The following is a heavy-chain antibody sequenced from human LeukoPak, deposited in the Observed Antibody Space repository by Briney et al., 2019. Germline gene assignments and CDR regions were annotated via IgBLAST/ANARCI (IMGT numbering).Heavy chain of an antibody. CDR1: GFTFTSSA. Sequence: SVKASCKASGFTFTSSAVQWVRQARGQRLEWIGWIVVGSGNTNYAQKFQERVTITRDMSTSTAYMELSSLRSEDTAVYYCAAVEDILTDGIDYWGQGTLVTVSS. V-gene: IGHV1-58*01. D-gene: IGHD3-9*01. CDR3: AAVEDILTDGIDY. J-gene: IGHJ4*02. CDR2: IVVGSGNT.